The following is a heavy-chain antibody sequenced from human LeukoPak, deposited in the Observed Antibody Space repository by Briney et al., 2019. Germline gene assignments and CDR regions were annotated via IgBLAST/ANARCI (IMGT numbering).Heavy chain of an antibody. J-gene: IGHJ4*02. CDR2: VNPASGGT. V-gene: IGHV1-2*06. D-gene: IGHD5-18*01. CDR1: GYDFTGYY. Sequence: ASVKVSCKASGYDFTGYYIHWVRQAPGRGLEWMGRVNPASGGTDYAQQFQGRVTMTRDTSITTANMELSRLTSDDTALYFCARYRNLAHGYIISWAQGTLITVSS. CDR3: ARYRNLAHGYIIS.